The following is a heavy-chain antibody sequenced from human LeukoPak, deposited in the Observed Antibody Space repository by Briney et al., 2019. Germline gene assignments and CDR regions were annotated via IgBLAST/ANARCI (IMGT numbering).Heavy chain of an antibody. CDR3: ARRSSSSGYYYYMDV. D-gene: IGHD6-6*01. J-gene: IGHJ6*03. CDR2: ISYSGST. Sequence: SETLSLTCTVSGGSINSNNYFWGWFRQPPGKGLEWIGSISYSGSTYYNPSVQSRVTISEDTSRNQFFLKLTSLTAADTAVFYCARRSSSSGYYYYMDVWGKGTTVTDSS. V-gene: IGHV4-39*01. CDR1: GGSINSNNYF.